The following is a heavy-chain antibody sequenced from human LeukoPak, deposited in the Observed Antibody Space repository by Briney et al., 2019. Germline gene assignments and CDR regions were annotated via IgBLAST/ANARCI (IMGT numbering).Heavy chain of an antibody. CDR3: AKGLESSIWYTLIDY. D-gene: IGHD6-13*01. Sequence: PGGSLRLSCAASGFTFSNYAMNWVRQAPGKGLEWVSGLSNTGSRASYADSVKGRFTISRDNSKNTLYLQLSNLRAGDTAFCYCAKGLESSIWYTLIDYWGQGTLVTVSS. CDR1: GFTFSNYA. V-gene: IGHV3-23*01. CDR2: LSNTGSRA. J-gene: IGHJ4*02.